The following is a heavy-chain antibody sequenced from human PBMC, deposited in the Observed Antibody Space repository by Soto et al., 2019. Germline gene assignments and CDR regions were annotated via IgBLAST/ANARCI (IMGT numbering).Heavy chain of an antibody. CDR3: ARAVHERQLVRPSLYYYYGMDV. D-gene: IGHD6-13*01. CDR2: INPSGGST. J-gene: IGHJ6*02. CDR1: GYTFTSYY. Sequence: ASVKVSCKASGYTFTSYYMHWVRQAPGQGLEWMGIINPSGGSTSYAQKFQGRVTMTRDTSTSTVYMELSSLRSEDTAVYYCARAVHERQLVRPSLYYYYGMDVWGQGTTVTVSS. V-gene: IGHV1-46*01.